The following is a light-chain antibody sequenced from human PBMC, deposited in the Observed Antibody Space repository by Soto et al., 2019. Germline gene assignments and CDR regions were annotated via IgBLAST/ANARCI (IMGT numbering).Light chain of an antibody. V-gene: IGKV1-27*01. CDR1: QGISNY. Sequence: DIQMTQSPSSLSASVGDRVTITCRASQGISNYLAWYQQKPGKVPKLLIYAASTLQSGVPSRFSGSGSGTDFILTISSLQPEDGATYYCQQYNDAPWPFGPGTKVEIK. CDR3: QQYNDAPWP. CDR2: AAS. J-gene: IGKJ1*01.